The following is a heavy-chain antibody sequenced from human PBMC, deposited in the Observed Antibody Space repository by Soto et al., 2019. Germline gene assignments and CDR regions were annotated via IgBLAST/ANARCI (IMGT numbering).Heavy chain of an antibody. CDR1: GFTFSSYG. J-gene: IGHJ4*02. Sequence: QVQLVESGGGVVQPGRSLRLSCAASGFTFSSYGMHWVRQAPGKGLEWVALIWYDGSLNYYGDSVKGRFTISRDNSKNTPSLQMNSLRDEDTAVYYCARDRRADGAFYYFDYWGQGTPVTVSS. CDR3: ARDRRADGAFYYFDY. D-gene: IGHD2-8*01. V-gene: IGHV3-33*08. CDR2: IWYDGSLN.